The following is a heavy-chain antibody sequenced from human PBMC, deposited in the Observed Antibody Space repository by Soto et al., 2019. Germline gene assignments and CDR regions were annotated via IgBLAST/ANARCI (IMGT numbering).Heavy chain of an antibody. D-gene: IGHD1-26*01. CDR3: ARDLSGTGLDI. CDR1: GDSIGRFY. Sequence: SETLSLTCNVSGDSIGRFYWSWIRQSAGKGLGWIGRVYSTGGVTYNPALKGRATISLDRSNNHISLEMSSVTAADTAVYFCARDLSGTGLDIWGRGTRVTVSS. J-gene: IGHJ6*02. CDR2: VYSTGGV. V-gene: IGHV4-4*07.